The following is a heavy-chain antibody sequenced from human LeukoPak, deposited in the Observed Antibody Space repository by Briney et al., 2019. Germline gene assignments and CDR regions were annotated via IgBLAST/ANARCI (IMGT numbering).Heavy chain of an antibody. Sequence: PSETLSLTCTVSGGSISSYYWSWIRQPPGKGLEWIGYIYYSGSTNYNPSLKSRVTISVDTSKNQFSLKLSSVTAADTAVYYCARGGGSSWYTAASDIWGQGTMVTVSS. CDR3: ARGGGSSWYTAASDI. V-gene: IGHV4-59*01. D-gene: IGHD6-13*01. J-gene: IGHJ3*02. CDR2: IYYSGST. CDR1: GGSISSYY.